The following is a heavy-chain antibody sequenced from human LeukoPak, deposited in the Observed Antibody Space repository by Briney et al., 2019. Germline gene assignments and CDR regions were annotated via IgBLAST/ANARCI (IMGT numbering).Heavy chain of an antibody. V-gene: IGHV3-11*01. CDR1: GFIFSDYY. Sequence: GGSLRLSCAASGFIFSDYYMSWIRQSPGKGLKWISYISPNGTDIYSIDSVRGRFIISRDNAKNSLYLQMNSLRAEDTAVYYCAGYQLRFLEWSQVRWFDPWGQGTLVTVSS. J-gene: IGHJ5*02. D-gene: IGHD3-3*01. CDR3: AGYQLRFLEWSQVRWFDP. CDR2: ISPNGTDI.